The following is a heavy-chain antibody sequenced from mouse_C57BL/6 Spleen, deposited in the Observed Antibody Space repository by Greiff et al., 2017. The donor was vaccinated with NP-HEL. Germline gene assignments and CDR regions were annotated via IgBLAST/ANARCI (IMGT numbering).Heavy chain of an antibody. CDR1: GFSFNTYA. CDR3: VRQGYYGSDWYFDV. Sequence: EVKLLESGGGLVQPKGSLKLSCAASGFSFNTYAMNWVRQAPGTGLEWVARIRSKSNNYATYYADSVKDRFTISRDDSESMLYLQMNNLKTEDTAMYYCVRQGYYGSDWYFDVWGTGTTVTVSS. CDR2: IRSKSNNYAT. V-gene: IGHV10-1*01. D-gene: IGHD1-1*01. J-gene: IGHJ1*03.